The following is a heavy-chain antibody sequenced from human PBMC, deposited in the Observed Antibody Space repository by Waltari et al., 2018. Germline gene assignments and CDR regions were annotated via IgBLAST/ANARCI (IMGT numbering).Heavy chain of an antibody. Sequence: QVQLQESGPGLVKPSETLSLTCAVSGYSISSGYYWGWIRQPPGKGLEWIGSIYHSGSTYYNPSLKSRVTISVDTSKNQFSLQLNSVTPEDTAVYYCARDPGEEDTAMDVWGQGTLVTVSS. CDR2: IYHSGST. CDR1: GYSISSGYY. CDR3: ARDPGEEDTAMDV. J-gene: IGHJ4*02. D-gene: IGHD5-18*01. V-gene: IGHV4-38-2*02.